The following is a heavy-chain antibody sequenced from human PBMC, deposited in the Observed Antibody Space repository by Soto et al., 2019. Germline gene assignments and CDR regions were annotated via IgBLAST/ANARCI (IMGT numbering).Heavy chain of an antibody. CDR1: GGSISSSSYY. D-gene: IGHD6-6*01. V-gene: IGHV4-39*01. Sequence: PSETLSLTCTVSGGSISSSSYYWGWIRQPPGKGLEWIGSIYYSGSTYYNPSLKSRVTISVDTSKNQFSLKLSSVTAADTAVYYCARHEAARPKYYYYYGMDVWGQGTTVTAP. CDR2: IYYSGST. J-gene: IGHJ6*02. CDR3: ARHEAARPKYYYYYGMDV.